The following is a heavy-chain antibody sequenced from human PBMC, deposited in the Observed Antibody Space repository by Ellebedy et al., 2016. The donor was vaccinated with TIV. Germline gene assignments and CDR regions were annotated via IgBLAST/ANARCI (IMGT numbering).Heavy chain of an antibody. J-gene: IGHJ4*02. V-gene: IGHV3-30-3*01. Sequence: PGGSLRLSCVASGFTFDSYAMHWVRQAPGKGLEWVAVISHDGSSQYYADTVKGRFTVSRDNYMTKVYLEMNSLRAEDTTLYYCARDLDKSSGWYRGAAYWGQGTQVTVSS. CDR1: GFTFDSYA. D-gene: IGHD6-19*01. CDR3: ARDLDKSSGWYRGAAY. CDR2: ISHDGSSQ.